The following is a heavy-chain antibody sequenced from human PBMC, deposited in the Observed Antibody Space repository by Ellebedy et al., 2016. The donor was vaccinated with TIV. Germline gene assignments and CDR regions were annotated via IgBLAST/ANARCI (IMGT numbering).Heavy chain of an antibody. J-gene: IGHJ4*02. CDR2: INPNSGGT. Sequence: ASVKVSXXASGYTFTGYYMHWVRQAPGQGLEWMGWINPNSGGTNYAQKFQGRVTMTRDTSISTAYMELSRLRSDDTAVYYCARGVKRDFWSLNPLYYFDYWGQGTLVTVSS. CDR3: ARGVKRDFWSLNPLYYFDY. V-gene: IGHV1-2*02. D-gene: IGHD3-3*01. CDR1: GYTFTGYY.